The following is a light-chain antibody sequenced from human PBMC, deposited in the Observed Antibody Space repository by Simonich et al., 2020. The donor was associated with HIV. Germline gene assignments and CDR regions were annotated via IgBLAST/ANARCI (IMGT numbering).Light chain of an antibody. CDR3: QQYNNWPSPFT. J-gene: IGKJ3*01. Sequence: EIVMTQSPATLSVSPGERATLSCRVSQSVSSNLAWYQPKPGQAPRLLIYGATNRATGIPARFSGSWSGSQFTLTISSMQSGDFAVYYCQQYNNWPSPFTFGPGTKVDIK. CDR1: QSVSSN. V-gene: IGKV3-15*01. CDR2: GAT.